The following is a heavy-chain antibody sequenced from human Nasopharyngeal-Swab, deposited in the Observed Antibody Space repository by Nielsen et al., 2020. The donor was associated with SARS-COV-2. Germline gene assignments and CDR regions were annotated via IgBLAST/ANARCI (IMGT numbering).Heavy chain of an antibody. Sequence: GESLKISCVASGFTLSSYGMHWVRQAPGKGLEWVAVIWHDGNNKYYADSVKGRFTISRDNAKNSLYLQMNSLRAEDTAVYYCARDGAYCGGDCYSDAFDIWGQGTMVTVSS. D-gene: IGHD2-21*02. J-gene: IGHJ3*02. CDR3: ARDGAYCGGDCYSDAFDI. V-gene: IGHV3-33*01. CDR2: IWHDGNNK. CDR1: GFTLSSYG.